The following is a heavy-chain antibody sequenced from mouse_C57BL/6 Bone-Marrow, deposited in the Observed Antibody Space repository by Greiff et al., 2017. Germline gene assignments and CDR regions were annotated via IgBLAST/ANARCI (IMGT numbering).Heavy chain of an antibody. D-gene: IGHD5-5*01. CDR2: INYDGSST. V-gene: IGHV5-16*01. J-gene: IGHJ1*03. CDR3: ARDQTRTTSVYWYIDV. Sequence: EVKLVESEGGLVQPGSSMKLSCTASGFTFSDYYMAWVRQVPEKGLEWVANINYDGSSTYYLDSLKSLFIISGDNAKNILYLQMSSLKSEDTATYYCARDQTRTTSVYWYIDVWGTGTTVTVSS. CDR1: GFTFSDYY.